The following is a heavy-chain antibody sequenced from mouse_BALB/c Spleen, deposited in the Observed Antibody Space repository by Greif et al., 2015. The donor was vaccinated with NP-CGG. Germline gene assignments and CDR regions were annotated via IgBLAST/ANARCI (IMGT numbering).Heavy chain of an antibody. D-gene: IGHD2-3*01. J-gene: IGHJ2*01. CDR1: GYTFTSYW. Sequence: VQRVESGAELAKPGASVKMSCKASGYTFTSYWMHWVKQRPGQGLEWIGYINPSTGYTEYNQKFKDKATLTADKSSSTAYMQLSSLTSEDSAVYYCAIYDGSYFDYWGQGTTLTVSS. CDR3: AIYDGSYFDY. CDR2: INPSTGYT. V-gene: IGHV1-7*01.